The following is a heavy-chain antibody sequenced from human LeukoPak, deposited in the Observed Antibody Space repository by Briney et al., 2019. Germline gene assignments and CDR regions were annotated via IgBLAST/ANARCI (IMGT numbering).Heavy chain of an antibody. Sequence: GRSLRLSCAASGFTFSSYGMHWVRHAPGKGLELVAVIWYDGSNKYYADSVKGRFTISRDNSKNTLYLQMDSLRAEDTAVYYCARDLLETYSSGWYVAFDYWGQGTLVTVSS. V-gene: IGHV3-33*01. CDR2: IWYDGSNK. CDR3: ARDLLETYSSGWYVAFDY. D-gene: IGHD6-19*01. CDR1: GFTFSSYG. J-gene: IGHJ4*02.